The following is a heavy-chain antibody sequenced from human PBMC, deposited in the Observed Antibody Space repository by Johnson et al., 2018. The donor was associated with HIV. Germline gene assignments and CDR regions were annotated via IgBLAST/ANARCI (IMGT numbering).Heavy chain of an antibody. D-gene: IGHD1-1*01. CDR2: IYSGGST. J-gene: IGHJ3*02. CDR3: ARGTGTDDAFDI. V-gene: IGHV3-53*01. CDR1: GFSVTSNY. Sequence: VQLVESGGGLIQTGGSLRLSCAASGFSVTSNYMSLVCQAPGQGLERVSVIYSGGSTYYADSVKGRFTISRDNSKNTLYLQMNSLRAEDTAVYYCARGTGTDDAFDIWGQGTMVTVSS.